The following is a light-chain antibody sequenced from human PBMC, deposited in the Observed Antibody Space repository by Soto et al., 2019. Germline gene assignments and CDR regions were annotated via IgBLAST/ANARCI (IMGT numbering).Light chain of an antibody. CDR3: VQTTQLPYT. Sequence: DIVLTQTPLSLSVTPGQPASISCKSAPGLLQSDGKTYLSWYVQKAGQPPQLLIYEVSIRFTGVPDMFSGRGSGTDFTLRISRMEAEDVGIYYCVQTTQLPYTFGPGTRLDIK. V-gene: IGKV2D-29*01. CDR2: EVS. CDR1: PGLLQSDGKTY. J-gene: IGKJ2*01.